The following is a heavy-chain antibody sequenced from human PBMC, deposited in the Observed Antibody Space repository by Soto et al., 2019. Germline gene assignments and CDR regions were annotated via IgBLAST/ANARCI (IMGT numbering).Heavy chain of an antibody. V-gene: IGHV1-18*01. D-gene: IGHD6-13*01. CDR2: ISAYNGNT. CDR1: GYTFTSYG. CDR3: ARDVEYSNTWHHDY. J-gene: IGHJ4*02. Sequence: ASVKVSCKASGYTFTSYGISWVRQAPGQGLEWMGWISAYNGNTNYAQKLQGRVTMTTDTSTSTAYMELRSLRSDDTAVYYCARDVEYSNTWHHDYWGQGTLVTVSS.